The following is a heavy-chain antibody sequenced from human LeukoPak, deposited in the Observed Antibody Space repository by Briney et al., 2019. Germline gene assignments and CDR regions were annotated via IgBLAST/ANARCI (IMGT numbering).Heavy chain of an antibody. V-gene: IGHV4-31*03. D-gene: IGHD3-3*01. CDR3: ARMITFFGVVRGFDL. J-gene: IGHJ2*01. CDR1: GGSISSGGYY. CDR2: IYYSGST. Sequence: SETLSLTCTVSGGSISSGGYYWSWIRQHPGKGLEWIGYIYYSGSTYYNPSLKSRVTISVDTSKNQFSLKLSSVTAADTAVYYCARMITFFGVVRGFDLWGRGTLVTVSS.